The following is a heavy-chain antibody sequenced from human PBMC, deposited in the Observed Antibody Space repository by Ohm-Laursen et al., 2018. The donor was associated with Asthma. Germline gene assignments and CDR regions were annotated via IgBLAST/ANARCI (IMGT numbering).Heavy chain of an antibody. CDR1: GFTFSSYA. V-gene: IGHV3-30-3*01. CDR2: ISYDGSNK. Sequence: SLRLSCAASGFTFSSYAMHWVRQAPGKGLEWVAVISYDGSNKYYADSMKGRFTISRDNSKNTLYLQMNSLRAEDTAVYYCARAVVIPNNWFDPWGQGTLVTVSS. D-gene: IGHD3-22*01. J-gene: IGHJ5*02. CDR3: ARAVVIPNNWFDP.